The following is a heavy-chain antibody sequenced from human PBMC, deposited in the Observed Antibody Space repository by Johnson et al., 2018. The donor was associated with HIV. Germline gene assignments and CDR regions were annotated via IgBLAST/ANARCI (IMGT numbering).Heavy chain of an antibody. CDR3: ARGEGSGWHLAGAFDS. D-gene: IGHD6-19*01. CDR2: ISYDGSNK. J-gene: IGHJ3*02. V-gene: IGHV3-30*03. CDR1: GFTFSSYC. Sequence: QMQLVESGGGVVQPGRSLRLSCAASGFTFSSYCMHWVRQAPGKGLEWVAVISYDGSNKYYADSVKGRFTISRDNSKNTLYLQMNSLRAEDTAVYYCARGEGSGWHLAGAFDSWGQGTMVTVSS.